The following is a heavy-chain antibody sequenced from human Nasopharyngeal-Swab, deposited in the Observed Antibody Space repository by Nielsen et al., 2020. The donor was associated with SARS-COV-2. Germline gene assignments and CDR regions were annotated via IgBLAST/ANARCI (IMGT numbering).Heavy chain of an antibody. CDR2: ICGSGGST. Sequence: VRQAPGKGLEWVSAICGSGGSTYYADSVKGRFTISRDNSKNTLYLQMNSLRAEDTAVYYCAKGLVEYYDILTGYYIIGYWGQGTLVTVSS. V-gene: IGHV3-23*01. D-gene: IGHD3-9*01. J-gene: IGHJ4*02. CDR3: AKGLVEYYDILTGYYIIGY.